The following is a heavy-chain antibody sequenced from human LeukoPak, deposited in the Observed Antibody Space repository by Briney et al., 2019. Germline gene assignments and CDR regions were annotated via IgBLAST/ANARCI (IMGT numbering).Heavy chain of an antibody. CDR2: MNPKSGNT. CDR1: GYTFTSYD. J-gene: IGHJ4*02. CDR3: TLNDFGTEGYYFDY. Sequence: ASEKVSCKASGYTFTSYDINWVRQATGQGLEWMGWMNPKSGNTGYAQKFQGRVTMTRNTSISTAYMELSSLRSEDTAVYYCTLNDFGTEGYYFDYWGQGTLATVSS. V-gene: IGHV1-8*01. D-gene: IGHD4-17*01.